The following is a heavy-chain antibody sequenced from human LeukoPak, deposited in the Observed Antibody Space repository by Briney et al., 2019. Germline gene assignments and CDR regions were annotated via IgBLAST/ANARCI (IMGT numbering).Heavy chain of an antibody. CDR1: GGSISSYY. J-gene: IGHJ5*02. V-gene: IGHV4-59*12. CDR2: IYYSGST. Sequence: PSETLSLTCTVSGGSISSYYWSWIRQPPGKGLEWIGYIYYSGSTNYNPSLKSRVTISVDTSKNQFSLKLSSVTAADTAVYYCASAYSSGWYGYNWFDPWGQGTLVTVSS. CDR3: ASAYSSGWYGYNWFDP. D-gene: IGHD6-19*01.